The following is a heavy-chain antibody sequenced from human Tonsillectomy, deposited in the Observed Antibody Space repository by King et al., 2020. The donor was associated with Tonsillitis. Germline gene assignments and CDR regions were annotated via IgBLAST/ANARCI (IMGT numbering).Heavy chain of an antibody. J-gene: IGHJ6*02. D-gene: IGHD6-25*01. Sequence: VQLVQSGGDLVQPGGSLRLSCAASGFTFSSYAMSWVRQAPGKGLEWVSVISGSGASTYYADSVKGRFTISRDHSKNTLYLQMNSLGVEYTAVYYCAKDSGSRPLLPLRAAIMDVWGQGTTVTVSS. CDR1: GFTFSSYA. V-gene: IGHV3-23*04. CDR2: ISGSGAST. CDR3: AKDSGSRPLLPLRAAIMDV.